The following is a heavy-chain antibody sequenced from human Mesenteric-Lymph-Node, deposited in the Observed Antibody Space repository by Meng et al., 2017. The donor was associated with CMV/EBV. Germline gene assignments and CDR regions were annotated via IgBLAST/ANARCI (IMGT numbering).Heavy chain of an antibody. Sequence: GESLKISCAASGFTFSSYSMNWVRQAPGKGLEWVAAILAYGGTTYYADSVKGRFTISRDNSKNTVYLQMTSLRVEDTAVYYCAKRVHKMSDGTAAGYWGQGTRVTVSS. CDR1: GFTFSSYS. V-gene: IGHV3-23*01. D-gene: IGHD2-21*02. CDR2: ILAYGGTT. J-gene: IGHJ4*02. CDR3: AKRVHKMSDGTAAGY.